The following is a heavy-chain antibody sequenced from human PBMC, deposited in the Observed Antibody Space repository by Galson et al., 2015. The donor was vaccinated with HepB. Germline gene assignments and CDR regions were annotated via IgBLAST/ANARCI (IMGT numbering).Heavy chain of an antibody. CDR3: ARVSSFWSGSGSYAFDI. D-gene: IGHD3-10*01. J-gene: IGHJ3*02. V-gene: IGHV3-48*04. Sequence: SLRLSCAASGFTFSSYSMNWVRQAPGKGLEWVSFISSSSTTIYYADSVKGRFTISRDDAKNSLYLQMNSLRAEDTAVYYCARVSSFWSGSGSYAFDIWGQGTMVTVSS. CDR2: ISSSSTTI. CDR1: GFTFSSYS.